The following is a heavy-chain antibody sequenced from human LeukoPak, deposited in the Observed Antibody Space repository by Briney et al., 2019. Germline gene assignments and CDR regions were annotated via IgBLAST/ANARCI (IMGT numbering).Heavy chain of an antibody. V-gene: IGHV3-15*01. CDR2: IKSKTDGGTI. CDR1: GFTFSNAW. CDR3: TTDDPAPYYYDSSDAFDI. D-gene: IGHD3-22*01. Sequence: GGSLRLSCAASGFTFSNAWMSWVRQAPGKGLEWVGRIKSKTDGGTIDYAAPVKGRFTISRDDSKNTLYLQMNSLKTEDTAVYYCTTDDPAPYYYDSSDAFDIWGQGTMVTVSS. J-gene: IGHJ3*02.